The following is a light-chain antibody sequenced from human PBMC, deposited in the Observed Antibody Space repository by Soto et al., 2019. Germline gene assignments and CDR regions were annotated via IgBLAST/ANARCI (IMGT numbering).Light chain of an antibody. V-gene: IGKV3-11*01. CDR2: DES. CDR1: QSVSSY. Sequence: VLTQSPATLSLYTGERATLSCRASQSVSSYLAWYQQKTGQAPRLLIYDESNRATGIPDRLSGSGSGTDLNLTISRLEPEDFAVYFCQQRNDWPWTFGQGTKVDIK. J-gene: IGKJ1*01. CDR3: QQRNDWPWT.